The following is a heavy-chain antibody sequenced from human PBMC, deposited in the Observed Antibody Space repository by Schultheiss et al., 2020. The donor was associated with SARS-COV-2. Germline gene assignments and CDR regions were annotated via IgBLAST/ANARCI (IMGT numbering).Heavy chain of an antibody. D-gene: IGHD2-2*01. V-gene: IGHV4-34*01. CDR2: INHSGST. J-gene: IGHJ4*02. CDR3: ARGGSTSTHPLDY. CDR1: GGSISSYY. Sequence: SQTLSLTCPVSGGSISSYYWSWIRQPPGKGLEWIGEINHSGSTNYNPSLKSRVTISVDTSKNQFSLKLSSVTAADTAVYYCARGGSTSTHPLDYWGQGTLVTVSS.